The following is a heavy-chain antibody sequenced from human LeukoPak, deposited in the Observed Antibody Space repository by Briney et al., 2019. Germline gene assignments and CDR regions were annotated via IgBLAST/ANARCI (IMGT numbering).Heavy chain of an antibody. CDR2: ISSSSSYI. D-gene: IGHD3-10*01. CDR3: VNSGFDP. CDR1: GFIVSGNF. Sequence: GGSLRLSCAASGFIVSGNFMNWVRQAPGKGLEWVSSISSSSSYIYYADSVKGRFTISRDNAKNTLYLQMNSLRVEDTALYYCVNSGFDPWGQGTLVTVSS. V-gene: IGHV3-21*01. J-gene: IGHJ5*02.